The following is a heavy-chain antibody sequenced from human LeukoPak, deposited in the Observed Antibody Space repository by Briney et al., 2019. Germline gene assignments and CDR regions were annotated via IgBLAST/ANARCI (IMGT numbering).Heavy chain of an antibody. J-gene: IGHJ6*03. D-gene: IGHD2-2*01. CDR2: IYYSGST. CDR3: ARGSSTSLPYYYYMDV. Sequence: PSQTLSLTCTVSGGSISSGDYYWSWIRQPPGKGLEWIGYIYYSGSTYYNPSLKSRVTISVDTSKNQFSLKLSSVTAADTAVYYCARGSSTSLPYYYYMDVWGKGTTVTVSS. CDR1: GGSISSGDYY. V-gene: IGHV4-30-4*01.